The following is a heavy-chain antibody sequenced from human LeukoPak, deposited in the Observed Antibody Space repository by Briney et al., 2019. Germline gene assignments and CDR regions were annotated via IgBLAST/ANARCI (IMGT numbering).Heavy chain of an antibody. D-gene: IGHD3-10*01. Sequence: ASVKVSCKVSGYTHTELSMHWVRQAPGKGLEWRGGFDPEDGETIYAQKFQGRVTMTEDTSTDTAYMELSSLRSEDTAVYYCATIYGLWFGEGDAFDIWGQGTMVTVSS. V-gene: IGHV1-24*01. CDR2: FDPEDGET. CDR3: ATIYGLWFGEGDAFDI. CDR1: GYTHTELS. J-gene: IGHJ3*02.